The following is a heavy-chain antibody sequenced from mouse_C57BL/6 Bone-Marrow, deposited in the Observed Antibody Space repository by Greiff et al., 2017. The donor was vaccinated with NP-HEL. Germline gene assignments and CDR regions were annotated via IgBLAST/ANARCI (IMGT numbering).Heavy chain of an antibody. D-gene: IGHD1-1*01. CDR2: ISSGGSYT. J-gene: IGHJ2*01. Sequence: EVKLVESGGDLVKPGGSLKLSCAASGFTFSSYGMSWVRQTPDKRLEWVATISSGGSYTYYTDSVKGRFTISRDNSKNNLYLKMSSLKSEDTAMYYCARQGDYYGLDYWGQGTTLTVSS. CDR1: GFTFSSYG. V-gene: IGHV5-6*01. CDR3: ARQGDYYGLDY.